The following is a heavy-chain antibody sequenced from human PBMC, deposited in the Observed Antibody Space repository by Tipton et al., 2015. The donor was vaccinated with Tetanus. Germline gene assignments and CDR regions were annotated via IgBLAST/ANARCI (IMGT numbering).Heavy chain of an antibody. V-gene: IGHV4-31*03. CDR2: IYYSGST. CDR1: GGSISSGGYY. J-gene: IGHJ4*02. Sequence: TLSLTCTVSGGSISSGGYYWSWIRQHPGKGLEWIGDIYYSGSTYYNPSLKSRVTISVDTSKNQFSLKLNSVTAADPAVYYCARDQARGARGWNYFDSWGQGTLVTVSS. D-gene: IGHD1-26*01. CDR3: ARDQARGARGWNYFDS.